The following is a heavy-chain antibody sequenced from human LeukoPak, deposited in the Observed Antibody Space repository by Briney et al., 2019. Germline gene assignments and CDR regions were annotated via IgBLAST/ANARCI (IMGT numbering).Heavy chain of an antibody. CDR3: AREGVTMIVVAETGPDY. V-gene: IGHV1-18*01. Sequence: IXWVRQAPGQGDEWMGWISAYNGNTKYAQKLQGRVTITTDTSTSTAYMELRSLRSDDTAVYYCAREGVTMIVVAETGPDYWGQGTLVTVSS. D-gene: IGHD3-22*01. CDR2: ISAYNGNT. J-gene: IGHJ4*02.